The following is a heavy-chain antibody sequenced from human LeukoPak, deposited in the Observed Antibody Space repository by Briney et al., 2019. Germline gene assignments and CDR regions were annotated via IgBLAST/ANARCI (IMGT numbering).Heavy chain of an antibody. D-gene: IGHD3-22*01. CDR1: GGSISSYY. CDR3: ARSIVVSVNYFYYGMDV. V-gene: IGHV4-59*08. CDR2: IYYSGST. J-gene: IGHJ6*02. Sequence: PSETLSLTCTVSGGSISSYYWNWIRQPPGKGLEWFGYIYYSGSTNYNPSLKSRVTISVDTSKNQFSLKLSSVTAADTAVYYCARSIVVSVNYFYYGMDVWGQGTTVTVSS.